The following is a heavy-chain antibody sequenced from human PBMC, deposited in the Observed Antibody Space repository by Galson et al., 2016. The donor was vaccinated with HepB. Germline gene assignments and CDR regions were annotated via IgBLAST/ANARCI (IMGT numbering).Heavy chain of an antibody. CDR2: IYPNDYDT. Sequence: QSGAEVKKPGESLKISCKGSGYNFADYWTGWVRQMPGKGLEWMGIIYPNDYDTRYSRSFQGQVTISADRSFSSGYLQWSSLKASDTATYYCAVPYSYGNNFQDFDSWGHGTLVTVSS. V-gene: IGHV5-51*01. J-gene: IGHJ4*01. CDR1: GYNFADYW. D-gene: IGHD4-23*01. CDR3: AVPYSYGNNFQDFDS.